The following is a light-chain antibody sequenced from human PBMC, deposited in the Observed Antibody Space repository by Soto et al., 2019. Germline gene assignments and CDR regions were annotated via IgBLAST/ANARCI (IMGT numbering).Light chain of an antibody. CDR2: TND. J-gene: IGLJ2*01. CDR1: YSNVETNY. Sequence: QSVLTQPPPASWTPGQRVTISCSGIYSNVETNYLSLYQQVPGTAPKLLIYTNDQRPSGVPDRFSASKSGTSASLAISGLRSEGEADYFCSATDDSRGAPVFGGGTQLTVL. CDR3: SATDDSRGAPV. V-gene: IGLV1-47*02.